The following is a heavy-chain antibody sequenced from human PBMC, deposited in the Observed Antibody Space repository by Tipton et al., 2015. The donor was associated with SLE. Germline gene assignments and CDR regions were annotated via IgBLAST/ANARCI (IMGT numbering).Heavy chain of an antibody. CDR2: IFHRGST. Sequence: TLSLTCYVTGVSISNYYWTWIRQPPGKGLEWIGYIFHRGSTYYNPSLKSRVTISVDRSKNQFSLQLGSVTAADTAVYYCARDPSSSRPGGMDVWGQGTTVTVSS. CDR3: ARDPSSSRPGGMDV. V-gene: IGHV4-30-2*01. CDR1: GVSISNYY. D-gene: IGHD6-13*01. J-gene: IGHJ6*02.